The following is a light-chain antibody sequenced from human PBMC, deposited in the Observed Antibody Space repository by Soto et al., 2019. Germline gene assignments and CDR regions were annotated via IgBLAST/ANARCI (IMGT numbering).Light chain of an antibody. J-gene: IGLJ3*02. CDR1: SSNIGAGYD. CDR2: GNS. CDR3: QPYDSSLSGWV. Sequence: QSVLTQPPSVSGAPGQRVTISCTGSSSNIGAGYDVHWYQQLPGTAPKLLIYGNSNRPSGVPDRFSGSKSGTSASLAITGLQAEDQAAYSCQPYDSSLSGWVFGGGTKLTVL. V-gene: IGLV1-40*01.